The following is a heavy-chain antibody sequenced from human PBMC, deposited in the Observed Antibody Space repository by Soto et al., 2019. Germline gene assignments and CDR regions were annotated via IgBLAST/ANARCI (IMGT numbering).Heavy chain of an antibody. J-gene: IGHJ6*04. CDR3: ERGLVPAAGSSHCGRAV. CDR1: GFTFDDYA. V-gene: IGHV3-9*01. Sequence: EVQLVESGGGLVQPGRSLRLSCAASGFTFDDYAMHWVRQAPGKGLEWVSGISWNSGSIGYADSVKGRFTISRDNPKNSLYLQMNSRGAENRAFFYWERGLVPAAGSSHCGRAVGGKGPPVPVSS. D-gene: IGHD2-2*01. CDR2: ISWNSGSI.